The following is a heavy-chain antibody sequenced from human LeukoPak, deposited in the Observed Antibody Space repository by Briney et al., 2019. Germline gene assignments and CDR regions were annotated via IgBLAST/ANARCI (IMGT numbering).Heavy chain of an antibody. V-gene: IGHV1-69*13. D-gene: IGHD3-22*01. CDR3: ARGYLGFYASSGYGAFDY. Sequence: ASVKVSCKASGGTFSSYAISWVRQAPGQGLEWMGGIIPIFGTANYAQKFQGRVTITADESTSTAYMELSSLRSEDTAVYYCARGYLGFYASSGYGAFDYWGQGTLVTVSS. CDR1: GGTFSSYA. CDR2: IIPIFGTA. J-gene: IGHJ4*02.